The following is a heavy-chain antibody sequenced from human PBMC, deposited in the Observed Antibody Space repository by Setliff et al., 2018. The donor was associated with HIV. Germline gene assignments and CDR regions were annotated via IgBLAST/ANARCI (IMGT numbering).Heavy chain of an antibody. CDR3: IIAYSSGWLAPMGFDS. J-gene: IGHJ4*02. CDR1: AGSIRSSTYY. CDR2: IYYSGST. D-gene: IGHD6-19*01. V-gene: IGHV4-39*01. Sequence: PSETLSLTCTVSAGSIRSSTYYWAWIRQPQGKGLEWIGTIYYSGSTYYNPSPKSRATRSVDMSKNQYSLRLSSVTAADAAVYYCIIAYSSGWLAPMGFDSWGQGTLVTVSS.